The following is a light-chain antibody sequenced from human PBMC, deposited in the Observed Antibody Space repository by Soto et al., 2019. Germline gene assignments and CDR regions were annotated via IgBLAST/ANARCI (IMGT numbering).Light chain of an antibody. V-gene: IGLV1-44*01. CDR1: SSNIGSHT. CDR2: GNN. CDR3: AAWDDSLTTVA. Sequence: QSVLTHPPSASGTPGQRVTISCSGSSSNIGSHTVNWYQHLPGTAPKVLIYGNNQRPSGVPDRFSGSKSGTSASLAIGGLQSEDEADYYCAAWDDSLTTVAFGGGTKLTVL. J-gene: IGLJ2*01.